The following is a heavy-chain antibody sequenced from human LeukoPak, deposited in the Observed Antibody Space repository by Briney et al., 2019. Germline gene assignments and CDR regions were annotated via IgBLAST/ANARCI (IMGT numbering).Heavy chain of an antibody. CDR2: INHSGST. Sequence: SETLSLTCAVYGGSFSGYYWSWIRQPPGKGLEWIGEINHSGSTNYNPSLKSRVTISVDTSKNQFSLKLSSVTAADTAVYYCARASRTVVVAANDIYYFDYWGQGTLVTVSS. D-gene: IGHD2-15*01. CDR1: GGSFSGYY. CDR3: ARASRTVVVAANDIYYFDY. J-gene: IGHJ4*02. V-gene: IGHV4-34*01.